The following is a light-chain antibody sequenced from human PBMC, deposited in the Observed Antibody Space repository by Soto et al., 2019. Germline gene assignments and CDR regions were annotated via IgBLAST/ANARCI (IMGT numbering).Light chain of an antibody. Sequence: DIQMIQSPSTLSASVGDRVTITCRASQSISSWLAWYQQKPGKAPKLLIYRASRLGNGVPSRFSGSGSGTEFTLTISSLQPDDFATYYCQQYDSSVYTFGQGTKLEIK. CDR3: QQYDSSVYT. CDR1: QSISSW. J-gene: IGKJ2*01. V-gene: IGKV1-5*03. CDR2: RAS.